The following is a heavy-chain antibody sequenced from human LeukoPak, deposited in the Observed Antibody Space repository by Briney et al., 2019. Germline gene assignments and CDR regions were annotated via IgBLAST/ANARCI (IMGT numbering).Heavy chain of an antibody. D-gene: IGHD3-22*01. CDR2: ISWNSGSI. J-gene: IGHJ4*02. CDR3: AKYPGYYDSSGYYYFDY. Sequence: GGSLRLSCAASGFTVDDYAMHWVRQAPGKGLEWVSGISWNSGSIGYADSGKGRFTISRDNSKNTLYLQMNSLRAEDTAVYYCAKYPGYYDSSGYYYFDYWGQGTLVTVSS. V-gene: IGHV3-9*01. CDR1: GFTVDDYA.